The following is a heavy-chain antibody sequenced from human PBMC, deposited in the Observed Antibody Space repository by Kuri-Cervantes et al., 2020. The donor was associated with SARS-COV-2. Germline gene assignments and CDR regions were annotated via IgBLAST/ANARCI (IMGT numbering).Heavy chain of an antibody. J-gene: IGHJ6*03. CDR2: ISGSGGST. CDR1: GFTFSSYG. CDR3: AKDLESQQLVRGLVYYYYYMDV. Sequence: GGSLRLSCAASGFTFSSYGMHWVRQAPGKGLEWVSAISGSGGSTYYADSVKGRFTISRDNSKNTLYLQMNSLRAEDTAVYYCAKDLESQQLVRGLVYYYYYMDVWGKGTTVTVSS. V-gene: IGHV3-NL1*01. D-gene: IGHD6-13*01.